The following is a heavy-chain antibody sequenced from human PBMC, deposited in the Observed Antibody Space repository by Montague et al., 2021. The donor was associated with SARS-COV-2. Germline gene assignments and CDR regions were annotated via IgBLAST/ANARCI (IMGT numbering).Heavy chain of an antibody. Sequence: SLRLSCAASGFAFNNFAMTWVRQPPGKGLEWVSSIFGSGGGTYYADSVKGRFTISRDNSRNTVYLQMNSLRAEDTAKYYCAKQTGAGAIVYWYFDLWGRGTVVSVSS. CDR1: GFAFNNFA. J-gene: IGHJ2*01. D-gene: IGHD6-25*01. V-gene: IGHV3-23*01. CDR3: AKQTGAGAIVYWYFDL. CDR2: IFGSGGGT.